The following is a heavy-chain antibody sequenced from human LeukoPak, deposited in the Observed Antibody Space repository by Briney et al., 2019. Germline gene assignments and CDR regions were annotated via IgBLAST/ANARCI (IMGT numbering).Heavy chain of an antibody. CDR2: ISGSGGST. Sequence: GGSLRLSCAASGFTFSSYAMSWVRQAPGKGLEWVSAISGSGGSTYYADSVKGRFTISRDNSKNTLYLQMNSLRAEDTAVYYYAKDFTQLELEYYFDYWGQGTLVTVSS. D-gene: IGHD1-1*01. CDR3: AKDFTQLELEYYFDY. CDR1: GFTFSSYA. J-gene: IGHJ4*02. V-gene: IGHV3-23*01.